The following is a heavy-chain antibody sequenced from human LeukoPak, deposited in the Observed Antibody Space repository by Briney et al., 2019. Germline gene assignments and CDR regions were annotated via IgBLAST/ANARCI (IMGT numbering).Heavy chain of an antibody. J-gene: IGHJ3*02. CDR1: GGSISSGGYY. V-gene: IGHV4-31*03. CDR2: IYHSGST. CDR3: ARDDTVISVFDI. Sequence: SETLSLTCTVSGGSISSGGYYLSWIRQHPGKGLQWIVYIYHSGSTYYNPSLKSRVTISVDTSKNQFSLRVNSVTAADTAVYFCARDDTVISVFDIWGQGTMVTVSS. D-gene: IGHD5-18*01.